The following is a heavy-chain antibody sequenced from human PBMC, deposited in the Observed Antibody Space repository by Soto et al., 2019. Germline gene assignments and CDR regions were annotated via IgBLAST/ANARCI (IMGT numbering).Heavy chain of an antibody. CDR3: ERADCSGGSCYNSTWYFDY. D-gene: IGHD2-15*01. J-gene: IGHJ4*02. V-gene: IGHV1-3*01. Sequence: QVQLLQSGAEVKKPGASVKVSCKASGYTFTSYAMHLVPQAPGQRLEWMGWINGGNGKTKYSQKCQGRVTINRDTSASTAYMELSSLRSEETAVYYCERADCSGGSCYNSTWYFDYWGQGTLVTVSS. CDR1: GYTFTSYA. CDR2: INGGNGKT.